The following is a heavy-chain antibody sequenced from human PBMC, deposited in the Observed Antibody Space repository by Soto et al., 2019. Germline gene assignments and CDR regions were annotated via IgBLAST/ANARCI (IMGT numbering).Heavy chain of an antibody. CDR2: IYYSGST. Sequence: SETLSLTCTVSGGSISSSSYYWGWIRQPPGKGLEWIGSIYYSGSTYYNPSLKSRVTISVDTSKNQFSLKLSSVTAADTAVYYCASPYCSGGSCYSDDAFDIWGQGTMVTVSS. CDR3: ASPYCSGGSCYSDDAFDI. CDR1: GGSISSSSYY. J-gene: IGHJ3*02. V-gene: IGHV4-39*01. D-gene: IGHD2-15*01.